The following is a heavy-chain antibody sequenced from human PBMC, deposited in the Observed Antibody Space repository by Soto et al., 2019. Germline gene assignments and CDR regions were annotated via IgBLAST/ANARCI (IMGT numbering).Heavy chain of an antibody. CDR3: VHSRCGGDCLQSYSSHYYYGMDI. CDR1: GFSLSTGGMG. J-gene: IGHJ6*02. CDR2: IYWDGDR. Sequence: QITLKESGPTLVKPTQTLTLTCTFSGFSLSTGGMGVGWIRQPPGKALEWLALIYWDGDRRYRPSLMSRLTIAKDTSKNQVVLPMTNMAPVDTATYYCVHSRCGGDCLQSYSSHYYYGMDIWGQGTTVTVSS. D-gene: IGHD2-21*02. V-gene: IGHV2-5*02.